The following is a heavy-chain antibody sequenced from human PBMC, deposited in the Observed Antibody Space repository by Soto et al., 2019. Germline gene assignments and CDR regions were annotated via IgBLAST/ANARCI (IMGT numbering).Heavy chain of an antibody. J-gene: IGHJ4*02. CDR2: ISYDGSNK. CDR1: GFTFSSYG. D-gene: IGHD1-26*01. Sequence: GGSLRLSCAASGFTFSSYGMHWVRQAPGKGLEWVAVISYDGSNKYYVDSVKGRFTISRDNSKNTLYLQMNSLRAEDTAVYYCAKPAPSGSYYPAGYYFDYWGQGTLVTVSS. CDR3: AKPAPSGSYYPAGYYFDY. V-gene: IGHV3-30*18.